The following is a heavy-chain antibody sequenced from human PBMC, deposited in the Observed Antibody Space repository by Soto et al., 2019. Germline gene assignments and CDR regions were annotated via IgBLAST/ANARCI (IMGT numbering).Heavy chain of an antibody. J-gene: IGHJ4*02. D-gene: IGHD3-22*01. CDR2: ISSSSSYT. Sequence: GGSLRLSCAASGFTFSDYYMSWIRQAPGKGLEWVSYISSSSSYTNYADSVKGRFTISRDNAKNSLYLQMNSLRAEDTAVYYCARVHREYYYASSGYYYSYWGQGTLVTVSS. CDR1: GFTFSDYY. V-gene: IGHV3-11*06. CDR3: ARVHREYYYASSGYYYSY.